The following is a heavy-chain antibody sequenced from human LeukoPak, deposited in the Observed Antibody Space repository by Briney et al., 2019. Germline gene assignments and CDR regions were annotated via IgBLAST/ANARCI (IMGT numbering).Heavy chain of an antibody. CDR3: ARPTRRQNDAFDI. CDR2: ISERSSYI. CDR1: GFTFSSYS. Sequence: PGGSLRLSCAASGFTFSSYSVNWVRQAPGKGLEWVSSISERSSYIYYADSMKGRFTISRDNAKNSLYLQMNSLRAEDTAVYYCARPTRRQNDAFDIWGQGTVVTAFS. J-gene: IGHJ3*02. V-gene: IGHV3-21*01.